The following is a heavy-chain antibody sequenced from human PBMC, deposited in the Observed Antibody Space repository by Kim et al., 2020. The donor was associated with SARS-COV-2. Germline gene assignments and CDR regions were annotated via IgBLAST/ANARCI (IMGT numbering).Heavy chain of an antibody. CDR2: IYYSGST. CDR1: GGSISGSSYY. D-gene: IGHD1-1*01. CDR3: SRHYLGSAWHP. Sequence: SETLSLTCTVSGGSISGSSYYWGWIRQPPGKGLEWIGSIYYSGSTYYKPSLKSRVTISVDTSKNQFSLKLTSVTAAGTAIYYCSRHYLGSAWHPCGQGTLVTVSS. V-gene: IGHV4-39*01. J-gene: IGHJ5*02.